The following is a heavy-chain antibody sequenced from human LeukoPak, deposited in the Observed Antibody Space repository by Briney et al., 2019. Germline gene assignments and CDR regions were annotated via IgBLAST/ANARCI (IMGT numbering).Heavy chain of an antibody. CDR1: GGSISSYY. J-gene: IGHJ4*02. CDR2: IYYSGST. CDR3: ARSPPYCSGGSCYLDY. D-gene: IGHD2-15*01. Sequence: SETLCLTCAVSGGSISSYYWSWIRQPPGKGLEWIGYIYYSGSTNYNPSLKSRVTISVETPKHQFSLKLSSVTAADTAVYHCARSPPYCSGGSCYLDYWGQGTLDPVSP. V-gene: IGHV4-59*01.